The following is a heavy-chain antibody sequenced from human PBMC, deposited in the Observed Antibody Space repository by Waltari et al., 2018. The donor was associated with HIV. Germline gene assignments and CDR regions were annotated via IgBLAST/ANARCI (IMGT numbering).Heavy chain of an antibody. CDR3: ASDQGGHLR. V-gene: IGHV1-69*04. CDR2: IIPMLGKP. CDR1: GGTFRSYA. J-gene: IGHJ3*01. D-gene: IGHD3-16*01. Sequence: QVQVVQSGAEVKKPGSSVRVSCTASGGTFRSYAISWVRQAPGQGLQWLGRIIPMLGKPDYGQRLQGRVTITADRSTNTAYMELSSLRYEDTAVFYCASDQGGHLRWGQGTMVTVSS.